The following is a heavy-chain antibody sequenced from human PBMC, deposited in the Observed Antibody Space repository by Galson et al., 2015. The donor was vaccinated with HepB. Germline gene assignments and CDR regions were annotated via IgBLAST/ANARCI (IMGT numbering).Heavy chain of an antibody. D-gene: IGHD6-13*01. CDR2: IYYSGST. V-gene: IGHV4-31*02. CDR3: ARDSDSSSWSTFDY. Sequence: GYIYYSGSTYYNPSLKSRVTISVDTSKNQFSLKLSSVTAADTAVYYCARDSDSSSWSTFDYWGQGTLVTVSS. J-gene: IGHJ4*02.